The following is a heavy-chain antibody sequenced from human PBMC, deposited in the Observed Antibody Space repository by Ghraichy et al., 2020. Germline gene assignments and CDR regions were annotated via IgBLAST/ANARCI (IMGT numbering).Heavy chain of an antibody. V-gene: IGHV3-23*01. CDR2: SNADGTT. CDR1: GFTFSSNA. J-gene: IGHJ4*02. Sequence: GGSLRLSRAASGFTFSSNAMSWVRQAPGKGPEWVSSSNADGTTKYADSVKGRFTISRDNSKNTLYLQMNSLRAEDTALYYCAKDLYYYASDYWGQGTLVTVSS. CDR3: AKDLYYYASDY. D-gene: IGHD3-10*01.